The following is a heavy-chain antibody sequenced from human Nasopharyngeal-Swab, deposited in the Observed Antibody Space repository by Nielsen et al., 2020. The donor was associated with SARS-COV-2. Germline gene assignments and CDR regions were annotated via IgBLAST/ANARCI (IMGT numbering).Heavy chain of an antibody. CDR2: IIPIFGTA. Sequence: WVRQAPGQGLEWMGGIIPIFGTANYAQKFQGRVTITADESTSTAYMELSSLRSEDTAVYYCARGGITMARGVIINYYYYYMDVWGKGTTVTVSS. V-gene: IGHV1-69*01. D-gene: IGHD3-10*01. CDR3: ARGGITMARGVIINYYYYYMDV. J-gene: IGHJ6*03.